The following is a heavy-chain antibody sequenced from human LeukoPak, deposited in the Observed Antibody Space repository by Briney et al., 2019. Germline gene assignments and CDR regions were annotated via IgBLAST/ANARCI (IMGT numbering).Heavy chain of an antibody. CDR2: IYYSGST. CDR1: GGSISSYY. Sequence: PSETLSLTCTVSGGSISSYYWNWIRQPPGKGLEWIGYIYYSGSTNYNPSLKSRVTISVDTSKNQFSLKLSSVTAADTAVYFCARQLRVDAVAGHLQPFDYWGQGTLVTVSS. V-gene: IGHV4-59*08. CDR3: ARQLRVDAVAGHLQPFDY. J-gene: IGHJ4*02. D-gene: IGHD6-19*01.